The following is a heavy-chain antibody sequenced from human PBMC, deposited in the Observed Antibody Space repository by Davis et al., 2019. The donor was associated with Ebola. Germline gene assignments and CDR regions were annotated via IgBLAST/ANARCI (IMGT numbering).Heavy chain of an antibody. D-gene: IGHD3-3*01. J-gene: IGHJ6*02. CDR1: GDSIGSSSYY. Sequence: MPGGSLRLSCTVSGDSIGSSSYYWGWIRQPPGKGLEWIGSIYYSGSTYYNPSLKSRVTISVDTVKNQFSLKLTSVTAADTAVYYCARGTIFGVVTPDVWGQGTTVTVSS. V-gene: IGHV4-39*07. CDR2: IYYSGST. CDR3: ARGTIFGVVTPDV.